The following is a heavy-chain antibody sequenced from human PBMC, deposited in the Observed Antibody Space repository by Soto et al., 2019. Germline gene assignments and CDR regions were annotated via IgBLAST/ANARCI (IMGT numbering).Heavy chain of an antibody. D-gene: IGHD6-19*01. V-gene: IGHV4-38-2*02. CDR2: IYHGGTT. Sequence: LSLTCTVSGDSISSGSYWEWIRQPPGEGPEWIASIYHGGTTFYNPSLKSRISISVDTSKNQFSLRLTSVTAADTATYYCARVHVMVVAGSTFDYWGPGTLVTVS. J-gene: IGHJ4*03. CDR1: GDSISSGSY. CDR3: ARVHVMVVAGSTFDY.